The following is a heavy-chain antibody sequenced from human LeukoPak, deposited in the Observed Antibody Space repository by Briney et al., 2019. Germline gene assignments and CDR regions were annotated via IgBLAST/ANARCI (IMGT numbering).Heavy chain of an antibody. V-gene: IGHV1-69*13. CDR3: ARNAVPDRPFSGMDV. CDR2: IIPIFGTA. Sequence: ASVKVSCKASGYTFTGYYMHWVRQAPGQGLEWMGGIIPIFGTANYAQKFQGRVTITADESTSTAYMELSSLRSEDTAVYYCARNAVPDRPFSGMDVWGKGTTVTVSS. D-gene: IGHD2-2*01. CDR1: GYTFTGYY. J-gene: IGHJ6*04.